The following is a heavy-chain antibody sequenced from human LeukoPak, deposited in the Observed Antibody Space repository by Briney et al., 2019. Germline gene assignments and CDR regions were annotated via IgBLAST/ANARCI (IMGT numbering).Heavy chain of an antibody. V-gene: IGHV4-39*01. J-gene: IGHJ5*02. CDR1: GGSIINTNYY. D-gene: IGHD5-12*01. CDR2: IYYTRST. Sequence: SETLSLTCTVSGGSIINTNYYWAWMRQPPGRGLEWMGGIYYTRSTYYKPSLKRRLTISIDTSNNQFFLKLTSVTAEATAVYYCAGPPWGYHSWFDPWGQGSLVTVSS. CDR3: AGPPWGYHSWFDP.